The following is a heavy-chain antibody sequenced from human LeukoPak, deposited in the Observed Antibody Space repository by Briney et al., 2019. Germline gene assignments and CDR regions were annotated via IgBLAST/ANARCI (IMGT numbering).Heavy chain of an antibody. D-gene: IGHD4-17*01. Sequence: GGSLRLPCTASGFTFRTYAMIWVRQAPGKGLEWVSAIRAGGDTTVYADAVRGRFTISRDNSNNALYLQMNELRADDTAVYYCARDPNGDYIGAFDFWGQGTMVTVSS. J-gene: IGHJ3*01. V-gene: IGHV3-23*01. CDR1: GFTFRTYA. CDR3: ARDPNGDYIGAFDF. CDR2: IRAGGDTT.